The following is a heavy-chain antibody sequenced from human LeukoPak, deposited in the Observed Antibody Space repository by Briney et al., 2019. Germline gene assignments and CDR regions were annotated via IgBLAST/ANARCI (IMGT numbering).Heavy chain of an antibody. J-gene: IGHJ5*02. Sequence: ASVKVSCKASGYTFTSYDINWVRQATGQGLEWMGWMNPNSGNTGYAQKFQGRVTMTRNTSISTAYMELSSLRSEDTAVYYCARAYGRIQLWLSNWFDPWGQGTLVTVSS. CDR2: MNPNSGNT. D-gene: IGHD5-18*01. V-gene: IGHV1-8*01. CDR3: ARAYGRIQLWLSNWFDP. CDR1: GYTFTSYD.